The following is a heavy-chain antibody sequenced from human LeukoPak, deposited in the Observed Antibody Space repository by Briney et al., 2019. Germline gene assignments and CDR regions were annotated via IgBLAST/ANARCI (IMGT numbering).Heavy chain of an antibody. J-gene: IGHJ3*02. D-gene: IGHD1-1*01. CDR3: ASRGVDDDDAFDI. CDR2: TYPGDSGT. Sequence: GESLKISCKGSGYSFTSYWIGWVRQMPGKGLEWMGITYPGDSGTRYSPSFQGQVTISADKSISTAYLQWSSLKASDTAMYYCASRGVDDDDAFDIWGQGTMVTVSS. CDR1: GYSFTSYW. V-gene: IGHV5-51*01.